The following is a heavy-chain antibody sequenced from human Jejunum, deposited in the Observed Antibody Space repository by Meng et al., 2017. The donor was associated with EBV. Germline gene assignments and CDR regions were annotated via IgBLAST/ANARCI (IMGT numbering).Heavy chain of an antibody. CDR1: AFTIMSYA. V-gene: IGHV1-3*01. CDR3: ARESGSELEQPNYNWFGP. CDR2: INAGRGST. Sequence: QCRDRGYTPVASLTVSSKASAFTIMSYAMLWVRQAPGQSIVWMGCINAGRGSTRYSQKFQGRVTITRDTSASIVYMELSSLRSEDTAVYFCARESGSELEQPNYNWFGPWGQGTLVTVSS. J-gene: IGHJ5*02. D-gene: IGHD1/OR15-1a*01.